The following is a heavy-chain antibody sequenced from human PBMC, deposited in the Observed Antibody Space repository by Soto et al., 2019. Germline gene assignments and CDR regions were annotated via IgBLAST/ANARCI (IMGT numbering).Heavy chain of an antibody. CDR3: AREGGVYYGSGSYLD. CDR1: GGTFSSYT. J-gene: IGHJ4*02. Sequence: QVQLVQSGAEVKKPGSSVKVSCKASGGTFSSYTISWVRQAPGQGLEWMGRIIPILGIANYAQKFQGRVTITADKSTSTAYMEVGSLRSEGTGVYYCAREGGVYYGSGSYLDWGQGTLVTVSS. V-gene: IGHV1-69*08. CDR2: IIPILGIA. D-gene: IGHD3-10*01.